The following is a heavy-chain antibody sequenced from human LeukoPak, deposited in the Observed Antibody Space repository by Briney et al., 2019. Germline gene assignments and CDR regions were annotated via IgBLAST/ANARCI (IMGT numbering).Heavy chain of an antibody. J-gene: IGHJ4*02. D-gene: IGHD3-16*01. CDR1: GFTFSRYA. CDR2: ISGSGGGT. V-gene: IGHV3-23*01. CDR3: AKASGDYVWGSPDY. Sequence: TGGSLRLSCAASGFTFSRYAMSWVRQAPGKGLEWVSVISGSGGGTYYADSVKGRFTISRDKSKNTLSLQMNSLRAEDTAVYYCAKASGDYVWGSPDYWGQGTLVTVSS.